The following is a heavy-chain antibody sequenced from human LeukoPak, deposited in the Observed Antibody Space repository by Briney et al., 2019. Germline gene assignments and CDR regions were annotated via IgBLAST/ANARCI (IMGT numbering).Heavy chain of an antibody. D-gene: IGHD2-2*02. CDR1: GFSLSTSGVG. V-gene: IGHV2-5*01. J-gene: IGHJ5*02. CDR3: ALLGYCSSTSCYTFKNWFDP. CDR2: IYWYDDK. Sequence: SGPTLVNPTQTLTLTCTFSGFSLSTSGVGVGWIRQPPGKALEWLALIYWYDDKRYSPSLKSRLTITKDISKNQVVLTMTNMDPVDTATYYCALLGYCSSTSCYTFKNWFDPWGQGTLVTVSS.